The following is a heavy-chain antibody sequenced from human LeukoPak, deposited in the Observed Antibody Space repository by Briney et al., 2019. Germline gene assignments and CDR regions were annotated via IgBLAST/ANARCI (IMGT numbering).Heavy chain of an antibody. CDR2: INPNSGGT. V-gene: IGHV1-2*06. D-gene: IGHD3-22*01. J-gene: IGHJ6*03. CDR1: GYTFTGYY. Sequence: ASVKVSCKASGYTFTGYYMHWVRQAPGQGLEWMGRINPNSGGTNYAQKFQGRVTMTRDTSISTAYMELSRLRSDDTAVYYCARVFTTIVVVISYYYYYYMDVWGKGTTVTVSS. CDR3: ARVFTTIVVVISYYYYYYMDV.